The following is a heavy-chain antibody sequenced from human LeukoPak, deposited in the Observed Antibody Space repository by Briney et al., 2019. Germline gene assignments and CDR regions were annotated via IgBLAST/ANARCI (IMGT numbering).Heavy chain of an antibody. J-gene: IGHJ4*02. CDR3: TSFYETN. V-gene: IGHV3-74*01. CDR1: GLIFTKYW. CDR2: VNSDGSAT. D-gene: IGHD2/OR15-2a*01. Sequence: GGSLRLSCAASGLIFTKYWMHWVRQAPGKGLVWVSHVNSDGSATSYADSVRGRFTISRDNAKNTVYLHMNSLRVEDTAVYYCTSFYETNWGQGTLVTVSS.